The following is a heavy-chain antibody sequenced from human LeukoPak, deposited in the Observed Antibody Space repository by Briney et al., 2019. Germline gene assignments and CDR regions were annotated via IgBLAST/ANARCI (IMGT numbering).Heavy chain of an antibody. CDR2: IIPILGIA. V-gene: IGHV1-69*04. CDR3: AKSQAAAGPGYYYMDV. Sequence: ASVKVSCKASGGTFSSYAISWVRQAPGQGLEWMGRIIPILGIANYAQKFQGRVTITADKSTSTAYMELSSLRSEDTAVYYCAKSQAAAGPGYYYMDVWGKGTTVTVSS. CDR1: GGTFSSYA. J-gene: IGHJ6*03. D-gene: IGHD6-13*01.